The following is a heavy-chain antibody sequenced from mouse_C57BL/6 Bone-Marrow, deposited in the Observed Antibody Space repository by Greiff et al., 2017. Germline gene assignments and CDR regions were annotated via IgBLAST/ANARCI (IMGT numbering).Heavy chain of an antibody. D-gene: IGHD2-1*01. CDR2: ISNGGGST. V-gene: IGHV5-12*01. Sequence: EVHLVESGGGLVQPGGSLKLSCAASGFTFSDYYMYWVRQTPEKRLEWVAYISNGGGSTYYPDTVQGRFTISRDNAKNTLYLQMSRLKSEDTAMYYCARHGGGNSYWYFDVWGTGTTVTVSS. CDR1: GFTFSDYY. J-gene: IGHJ1*03. CDR3: ARHGGGNSYWYFDV.